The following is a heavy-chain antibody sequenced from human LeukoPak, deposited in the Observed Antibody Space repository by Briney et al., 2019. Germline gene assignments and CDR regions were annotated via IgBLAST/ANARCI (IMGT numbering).Heavy chain of an antibody. CDR2: FSGSGGST. V-gene: IGHV3-23*01. CDR3: AKDPSSAWYTYYFDY. Sequence: GGSLRLSCAASGFTFSSYALSWVRQAPGKGLEWVSTFSGSGGSTYYADSVKGRFTISRDNSKNTLYLQMNSLRAEDTAVYYCAKDPSSAWYTYYFDYWGQGTLVTVSS. D-gene: IGHD6-19*01. J-gene: IGHJ4*02. CDR1: GFTFSSYA.